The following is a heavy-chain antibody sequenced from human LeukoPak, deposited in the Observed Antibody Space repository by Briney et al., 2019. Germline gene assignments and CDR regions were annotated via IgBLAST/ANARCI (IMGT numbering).Heavy chain of an antibody. J-gene: IGHJ3*02. CDR2: ITSSSSYM. CDR1: GFTFSAYS. V-gene: IGHV3-21*01. Sequence: GGSQRLSCAASGFTFSAYSMNWVRQAPGKGLEWVSSITSSSSYMYYADSVKGRFTISRDNAKNSLYLQMNSLRAEDTAVYYCARFETARTTNAFDIWGQGTMVTVSS. CDR3: ARFETARTTNAFDI. D-gene: IGHD4-11*01.